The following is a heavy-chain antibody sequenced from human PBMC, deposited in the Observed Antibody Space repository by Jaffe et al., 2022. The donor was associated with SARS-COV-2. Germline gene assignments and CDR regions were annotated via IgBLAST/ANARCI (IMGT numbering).Heavy chain of an antibody. CDR3: ARDLNGDYRPY. V-gene: IGHV3-48*02. CDR2: ITASSTKV. CDR1: GFTFTRFD. D-gene: IGHD4-17*01. Sequence: EVQLVESGGGLVQRGGSLRLSCAASGFTFTRFDMNWVRQAPGKGPEWVSFITASSTKVSYADSVRGRFTISRDNAKSSLYLQMNSLTYEDTAVYYCARDLNGDYRPYWGQGTLVTVSS. J-gene: IGHJ4*02.